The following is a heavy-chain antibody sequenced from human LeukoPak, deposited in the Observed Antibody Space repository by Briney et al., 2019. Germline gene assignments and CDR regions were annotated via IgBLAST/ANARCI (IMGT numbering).Heavy chain of an antibody. CDR3: AKDSSLLLWFGEFPDALN. J-gene: IGHJ4*02. Sequence: GGSLRLSCAASGFTFSSYAMSWVRQAPGKGLEWVSAISGSGGSTYYADSVKGRFTISRDNSKNTLYLQMNSLRAEDTAVYYCAKDSSLLLWFGEFPDALNWGQGTLVTVSS. CDR1: GFTFSSYA. V-gene: IGHV3-23*01. D-gene: IGHD3-10*01. CDR2: ISGSGGST.